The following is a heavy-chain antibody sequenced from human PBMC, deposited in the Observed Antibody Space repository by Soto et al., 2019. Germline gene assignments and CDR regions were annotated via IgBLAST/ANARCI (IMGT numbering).Heavy chain of an antibody. CDR1: GFSLSTNGMG. V-gene: IGHV2-5*02. J-gene: IGHJ4*02. D-gene: IGHD3-9*01. CDR2: IYWDDDK. Sequence: QITVKESGLTLVKPTETLTLTCTFSGFSLSTNGMGVGWIRQPPGKALEWLALIYWDDDKRYSPSLRSRLTIIKDTSKNQVDLTITNLDPVDTGTYYFAPLTPSFYHFDRPWEKFYFLGQGTLVTLS. CDR3: APLTPSFYHFDRPWEKFYF.